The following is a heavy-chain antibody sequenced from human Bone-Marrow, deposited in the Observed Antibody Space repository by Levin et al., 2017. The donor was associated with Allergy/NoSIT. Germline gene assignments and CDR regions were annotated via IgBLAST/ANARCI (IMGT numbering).Heavy chain of an antibody. V-gene: IGHV3-20*04. CDR1: GLSFSNHA. CDR3: ARDFGSGSSVADF. D-gene: IGHD3-10*01. Sequence: GGSLRLSCAASGLSFSNHAMSWVRQAPGKGLEWVSIISGSGTDKYYADSVKGRFTISRDNAKNSLYLQMNSLRAEDTALYYCARDFGSGSSVADFWGQGTVVIVSS. J-gene: IGHJ4*02. CDR2: ISGSGTDK.